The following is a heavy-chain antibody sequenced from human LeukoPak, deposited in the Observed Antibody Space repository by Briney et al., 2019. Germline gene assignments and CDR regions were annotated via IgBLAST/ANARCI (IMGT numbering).Heavy chain of an antibody. CDR1: GGSISSGDYY. D-gene: IGHD3-16*01. CDR2: IYSSVT. V-gene: IGHV4-30-2*03. Sequence: PSQTLSLTCTVSGGSISSGDYYWSWIRQPPGKGLEWIASIYSSVTYYNPSLKSRVTISVDTSKNQFSLNLSSVTAADTAVYYCASRPFLWGFAYWGQGTLVTVSS. J-gene: IGHJ4*02. CDR3: ASRPFLWGFAY.